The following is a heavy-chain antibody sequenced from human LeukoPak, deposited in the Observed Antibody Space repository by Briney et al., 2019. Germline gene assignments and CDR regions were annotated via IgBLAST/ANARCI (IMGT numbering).Heavy chain of an antibody. Sequence: SETLSLTCAVYGGSFSGYYWSWIRQPPGKGLEWIGEINHSGSTNYNPSLKSRVTISVDTSKNQFSLKLSSVTAADTAVYYCARSYDYVWGSYRHPFDYWGQGTLVTVSS. D-gene: IGHD3-16*02. J-gene: IGHJ4*02. V-gene: IGHV4-34*01. CDR2: INHSGST. CDR3: ARSYDYVWGSYRHPFDY. CDR1: GGSFSGYY.